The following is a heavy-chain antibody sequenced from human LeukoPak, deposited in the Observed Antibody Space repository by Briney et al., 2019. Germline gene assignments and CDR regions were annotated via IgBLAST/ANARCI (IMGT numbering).Heavy chain of an antibody. J-gene: IGHJ5*02. CDR2: FDPEDGKT. Sequence: XXXXTLTELSMHWVRQAPGKGLEWMGGFDPEDGKTIYAQKFQGRVTMTEDTSTDTAYMELSSLRSEDTAVYYCHXXXXGXXYXXXXXXXPWGQXXXXTVSS. V-gene: IGHV1-24*01. D-gene: IGHD3-16*01. CDR3: HXXXXGXXYXXXXXXXP. CDR1: XXTLTELS.